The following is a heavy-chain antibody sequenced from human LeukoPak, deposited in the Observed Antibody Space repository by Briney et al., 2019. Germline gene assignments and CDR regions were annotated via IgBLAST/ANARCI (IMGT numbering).Heavy chain of an antibody. D-gene: IGHD5-18*01. Sequence: SVKVSCKASGGTFSSYAISWVRQAPGQGLEWMGGIIPIFGTANYAQKFQGRVKITTDESTSTAYRELSSLRSEDTAVYYCARWMDTAMVGRGDNWFDPWGQGTLVTVSS. V-gene: IGHV1-69*05. CDR1: GGTFSSYA. CDR2: IIPIFGTA. CDR3: ARWMDTAMVGRGDNWFDP. J-gene: IGHJ5*02.